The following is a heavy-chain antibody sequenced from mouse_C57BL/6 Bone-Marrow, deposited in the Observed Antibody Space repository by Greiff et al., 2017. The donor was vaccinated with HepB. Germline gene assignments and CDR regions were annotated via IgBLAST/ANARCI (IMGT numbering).Heavy chain of an antibody. J-gene: IGHJ3*01. CDR1: GYTFTSYW. Sequence: QVQLQQPGAELVKPGASVKLSCKASGYTFTSYWMHWVKQRPGQGLEWIGMLYPNSGSTNYNEKFKSKATLTVDKSSSTAYMQLSSLTSEDSAVYYCARWGTTGEFAYWGQGTLVTVSA. CDR3: ARWGTTGEFAY. V-gene: IGHV1-64*01. D-gene: IGHD1-1*01. CDR2: LYPNSGST.